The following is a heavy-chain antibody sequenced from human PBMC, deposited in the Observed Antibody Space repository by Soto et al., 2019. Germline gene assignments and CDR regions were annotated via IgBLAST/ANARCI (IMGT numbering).Heavy chain of an antibody. Sequence: GGSLRLSCAASGFTFSSYGMHWVRQAPGKGLEWVAVIWYDGSNKYYADSVKGRFTISRDNSKNTLYLQMNSLRAEDTAVYYCARGGGPTTVTTDINYYYYYMDVWGKGTTVTVSS. J-gene: IGHJ6*03. CDR1: GFTFSSYG. D-gene: IGHD4-17*01. CDR3: ARGGGPTTVTTDINYYYYYMDV. V-gene: IGHV3-33*01. CDR2: IWYDGSNK.